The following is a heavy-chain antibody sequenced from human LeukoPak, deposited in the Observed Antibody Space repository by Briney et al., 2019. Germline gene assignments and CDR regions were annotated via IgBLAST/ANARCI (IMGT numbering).Heavy chain of an antibody. J-gene: IGHJ4*02. CDR1: GGTFSSYA. D-gene: IGHD3-22*01. CDR2: IIPIFGTA. CDR3: ARALYYESSGYLFDY. V-gene: IGHV1-69*13. Sequence: SVKVSCKASGGTFSSYAISWVRQAPGQGREWMGGIIPIFGTANYAQKFQGRVTITADESTSTAYMELSSLRSEDTAVYYCARALYYESSGYLFDYWGQGTLVTVSS.